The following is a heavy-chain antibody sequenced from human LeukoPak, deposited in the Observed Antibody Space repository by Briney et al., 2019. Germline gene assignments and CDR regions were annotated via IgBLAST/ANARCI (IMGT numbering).Heavy chain of an antibody. CDR1: GYTFTNYY. CDR2: INPSCGST. CDR3: AREGQIGYDLSDY. Sequence: ASVKVSCKASGYTFTNYYMNWVRQAPGQGLEWMGIINPSCGSTSYAQKFQGRVTVTRDTSTSTVYMELSSLRSEDTAMYYCAREGQIGYDLSDYWGQGTLVTVSS. D-gene: IGHD5-12*01. J-gene: IGHJ4*02. V-gene: IGHV1-46*01.